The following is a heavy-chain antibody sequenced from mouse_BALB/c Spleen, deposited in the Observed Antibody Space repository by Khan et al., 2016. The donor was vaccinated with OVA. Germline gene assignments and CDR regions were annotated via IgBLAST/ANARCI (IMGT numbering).Heavy chain of an antibody. D-gene: IGHD2-14*01. CDR3: VGEVAYHRYDGWFVF. CDR2: INPSNYYT. J-gene: IGHJ3*01. V-gene: IGHV1-4*01. Sequence: QVQLKESGAELARPGASVKMSCRASGYTFTSYTMHWIRQRPGQAPEWIGHINPSNYYTNYNQNFKDKATLNVDKSSSTAYMQLSSLTSEDSAVFYWVGEVAYHRYDGWFVFWGQGTLV. CDR1: GYTFTSYT.